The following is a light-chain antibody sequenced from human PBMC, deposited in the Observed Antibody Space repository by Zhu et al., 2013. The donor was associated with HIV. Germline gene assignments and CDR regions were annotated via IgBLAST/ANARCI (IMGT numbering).Light chain of an antibody. Sequence: QSVLTQPPSTSGTPGQRLVISCSGSDSSIGINTVDWYQQLPGAAPKLLIFSSDSRPSGVADRFSGSKSGTSAYLAISGLQSEDEAAYYCAAWDDSLNVLLFGGGTWVTVL. V-gene: IGLV1-44*01. CDR1: DSSIGINT. J-gene: IGLJ2*01. CDR2: SSD. CDR3: AAWDDSLNVLL.